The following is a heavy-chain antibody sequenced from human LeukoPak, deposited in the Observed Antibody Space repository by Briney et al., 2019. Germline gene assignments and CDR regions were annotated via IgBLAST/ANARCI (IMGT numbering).Heavy chain of an antibody. CDR2: IYPGDSDT. D-gene: IGHD6-19*01. J-gene: IGHJ4*02. Sequence: GESLKISCRGSGYSFSTYWIAWVRQMPGKGLEWMGIIYPGDSDTRYSPSFQGQVTISVDQSISTAYVQWSGLRASDTAMYYCTRPASGWTQIDYWGQGTLVTVSS. CDR1: GYSFSTYW. CDR3: TRPASGWTQIDY. V-gene: IGHV5-51*01.